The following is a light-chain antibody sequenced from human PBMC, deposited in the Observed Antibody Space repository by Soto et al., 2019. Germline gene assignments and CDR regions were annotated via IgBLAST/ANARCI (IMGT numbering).Light chain of an antibody. CDR3: SSYAGSNNFDVV. Sequence: QSVLTQPPSASGSPGQSVTISFTGTSSDVGGYNYVSWYQQHPGKAPKLMIYEVSKRPSGVPDRFSGSKSGNTASLTVSGLQAEDEADYYCSSYAGSNNFDVVFGGGTKLTVL. J-gene: IGLJ2*01. CDR2: EVS. CDR1: SSDVGGYNY. V-gene: IGLV2-8*01.